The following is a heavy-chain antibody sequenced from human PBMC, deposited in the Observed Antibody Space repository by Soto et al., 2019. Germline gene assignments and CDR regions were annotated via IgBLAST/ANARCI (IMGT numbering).Heavy chain of an antibody. Sequence: EVQLLESGGGLVQPGGSLRLSCAASGFTFSSYAMSWVRQAPGKGLEWVSAISGSGGSTYYADSVKGRFTISRDNSTNTLYLQMIRLRAEDTAVYYCAKQIRGKQRSAAFDYWGQGTLVTVSS. D-gene: IGHD6-25*01. CDR3: AKQIRGKQRSAAFDY. J-gene: IGHJ4*02. CDR1: GFTFSSYA. V-gene: IGHV3-23*01. CDR2: ISGSGGST.